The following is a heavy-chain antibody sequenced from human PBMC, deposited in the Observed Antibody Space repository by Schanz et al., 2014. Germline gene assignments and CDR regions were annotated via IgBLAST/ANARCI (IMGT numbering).Heavy chain of an antibody. D-gene: IGHD3-3*01. Sequence: QVQLVQSGAEVKKPGASVKVSCQASGYTFAGHAVHWVRQAPGQGPEWVGWIHTGNGNTKYSQKFEGRVTITRDTSASIVYMELSRRRSEDTAVFFCASGEARVTSSGVVIGHMNVWGKGTTVIVSS. J-gene: IGHJ6*03. CDR2: IHTGNGNT. CDR3: ASGEARVTSSGVVIGHMNV. V-gene: IGHV1-3*04. CDR1: GYTFAGHA.